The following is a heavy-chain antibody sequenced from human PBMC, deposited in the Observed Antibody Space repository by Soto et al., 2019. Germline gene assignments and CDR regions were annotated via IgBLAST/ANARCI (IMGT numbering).Heavy chain of an antibody. CDR2: IYYSGST. Sequence: SETLSLTCTVSGGSISSSSYYWGWIRQPPGKGLEWIGSIYYSGSTYYNPSLKSRVTISVDTSKNQFSLKLSSVTAADTAVYYCARHGLGGGSYGWFDPWGQGTLVTVSS. D-gene: IGHD1-26*01. J-gene: IGHJ5*02. CDR3: ARHGLGGGSYGWFDP. CDR1: GGSISSSSYY. V-gene: IGHV4-39*01.